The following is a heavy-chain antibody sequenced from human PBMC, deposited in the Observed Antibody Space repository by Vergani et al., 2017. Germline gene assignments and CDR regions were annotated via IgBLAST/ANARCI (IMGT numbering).Heavy chain of an antibody. V-gene: IGHV1-46*03. CDR2: INSSVAST. Sequence: QVQLVQSGAEVKKPGASVKVSCKASGYTFTSYYMHWVRQAPGQGLEWMGIINSSVASTSYAQKFQGRVTLTRVTATRTVYMELSSLRSEDTAVYYCSRDWYDDVWSGYYDFYYYSYMDGGGEATTVAVSS. CDR1: GYTFTSYY. D-gene: IGHD3-3*01. J-gene: IGHJ6*03. CDR3: SRDWYDDVWSGYYDFYYYSYMDG.